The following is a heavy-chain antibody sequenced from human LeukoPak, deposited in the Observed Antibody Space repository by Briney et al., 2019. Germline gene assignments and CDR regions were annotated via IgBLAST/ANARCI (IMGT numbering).Heavy chain of an antibody. V-gene: IGHV3-53*01. J-gene: IGHJ4*02. CDR1: VFTVSSNY. CDR2: IYSGGST. CDR3: ARAQVGAGNY. D-gene: IGHD1-26*01. Sequence: GGSPRLSCAASVFTVSSNYMSWVRQAPGKGLEWVSVIYSGGSTYYADSVQGRFTISRDNSKNTLYLQMNSLRAEDTAVYYCARAQVGAGNYWGQGTLVTVSS.